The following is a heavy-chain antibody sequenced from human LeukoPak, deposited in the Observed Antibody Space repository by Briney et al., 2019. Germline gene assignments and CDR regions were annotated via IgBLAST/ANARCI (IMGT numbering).Heavy chain of an antibody. CDR2: ISGSGGST. V-gene: IGHV3-23*01. D-gene: IGHD6-19*01. CDR3: AKREGREQWLVRGYFDH. Sequence: GGSLRLSCAASGFTFSSYAMSWVRQAPGKGLEWVSAISGSGGSTYYADSVKGRFTISRDNSKNTLYLQMNSLRAEDTVVYYCAKREGREQWLVRGYFDHWGQGTLVTVSS. J-gene: IGHJ4*02. CDR1: GFTFSSYA.